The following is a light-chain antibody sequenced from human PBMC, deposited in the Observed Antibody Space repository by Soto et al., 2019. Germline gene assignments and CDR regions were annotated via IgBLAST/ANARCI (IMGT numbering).Light chain of an antibody. CDR3: QHYNSYSEA. Sequence: DIQMTQSPSTLSGSVGDRVTITCRASQTISSWLAWYQQKPGKAPKLLIYKASTLKSGVPSRFRGSGSGTEFTLTISRLQHDDFATSYCQHYNSYSEAFGQGTKVELK. CDR1: QTISSW. V-gene: IGKV1-5*03. J-gene: IGKJ1*01. CDR2: KAS.